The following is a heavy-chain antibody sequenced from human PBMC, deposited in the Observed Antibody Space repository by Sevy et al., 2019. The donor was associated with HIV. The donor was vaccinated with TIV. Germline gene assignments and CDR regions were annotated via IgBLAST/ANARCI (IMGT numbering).Heavy chain of an antibody. CDR2: IKSEFDGGAI. V-gene: IGHV3-15*01. J-gene: IGHJ6*02. CDR1: GFTFSSAW. CDR3: ITDPAYRGYDEEVINYYFYGMDV. D-gene: IGHD5-12*01. Sequence: GGSLKLSCTASGFTFSSAWMSWVRQAPGKGLEWVGRIKSEFDGGAIDYVAPVKGRFSISREYSKNTVYLQMNSLKTEDTAVYYCITDPAYRGYDEEVINYYFYGMDVWGQGTTVTVSS.